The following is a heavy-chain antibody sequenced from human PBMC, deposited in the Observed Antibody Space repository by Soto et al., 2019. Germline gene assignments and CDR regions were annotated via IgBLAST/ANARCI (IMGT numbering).Heavy chain of an antibody. CDR2: IFHSGTT. CDR3: ARSPYADALDI. V-gene: IGHV4-28*01. J-gene: IGHJ3*02. Sequence: QVQLQESGPGLVKPSDTLSLTCAVSGYSITNVNWWAWIRQPPGKGLEWIGYIFHSGTTHYNPSLKSGVTMSVDTSKNQFSLKVDSLTAEDTAVYYCARSPYADALDIWGQGTTVIVSS. D-gene: IGHD2-2*01. CDR1: GYSITNVNW.